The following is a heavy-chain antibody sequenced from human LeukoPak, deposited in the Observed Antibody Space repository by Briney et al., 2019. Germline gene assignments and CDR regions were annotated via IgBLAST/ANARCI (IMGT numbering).Heavy chain of an antibody. J-gene: IGHJ4*02. CDR2: IKRDGSER. Sequence: PGGSLRLSCAASGFTFSNYWMSWVRQAPGKGLEWVANIKRDGSERYYVDSVKGRFTISRDNAKNSLYLQMNSLRAEDTAVYYCARLTWICSNGVCYSGFDYWGQGTLVTVSS. V-gene: IGHV3-7*01. CDR3: ARLTWICSNGVCYSGFDY. CDR1: GFTFSNYW. D-gene: IGHD2-8*01.